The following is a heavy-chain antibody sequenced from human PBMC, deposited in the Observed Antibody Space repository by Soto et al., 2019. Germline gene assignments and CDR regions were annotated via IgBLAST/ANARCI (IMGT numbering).Heavy chain of an antibody. CDR3: AKAGAEIVVVVAGPLDY. J-gene: IGHJ4*02. CDR1: GFTFSSYA. D-gene: IGHD2-15*01. Sequence: EVQLLESGGGLVQPGGSLRLSCAASGFTFSSYAMSWVRQAPGKGLEWVSAISGSGGSTYYADSVKGRFTISIDNSKNTLYLQMNSLRAEDTAVYYCAKAGAEIVVVVAGPLDYLGQGTLVTVSS. CDR2: ISGSGGST. V-gene: IGHV3-23*01.